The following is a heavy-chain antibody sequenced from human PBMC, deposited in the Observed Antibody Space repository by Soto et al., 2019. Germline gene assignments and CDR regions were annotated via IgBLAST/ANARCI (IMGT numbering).Heavy chain of an antibody. D-gene: IGHD2-15*01. J-gene: IGHJ4*02. V-gene: IGHV3-23*01. CDR1: GFTFSSYA. Sequence: EVQLLESGGGLVQPGGSLRLSCAASGFTFSSYAMSWVRQAPGKGLEWVSGISAGGSRTYYADSVKGRFTISRDNPKNTLYLQMNSLRAEDTALYYCAKGRRGYCSGGSCYRYPFDYWGQGTLVTVSS. CDR3: AKGRRGYCSGGSCYRYPFDY. CDR2: ISAGGSRT.